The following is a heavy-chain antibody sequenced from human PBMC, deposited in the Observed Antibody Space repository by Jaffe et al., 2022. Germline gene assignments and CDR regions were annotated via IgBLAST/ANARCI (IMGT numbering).Heavy chain of an antibody. CDR2: IRYDGSNK. CDR3: AKDLPRRSNYYDSSGYYYGLFDY. V-gene: IGHV3-30*02. CDR1: GFTFSSYG. Sequence: QVQLVESGGGVVQPGGSLRLSCAASGFTFSSYGMHWVRQAPGKGLEWVAFIRYDGSNKYYADSVKGRFTISRDNSKNTLYLQMNSLRAEDTAVYYCAKDLPRRSNYYDSSGYYYGLFDYWGQGTLVTVSS. J-gene: IGHJ4*02. D-gene: IGHD3-22*01.